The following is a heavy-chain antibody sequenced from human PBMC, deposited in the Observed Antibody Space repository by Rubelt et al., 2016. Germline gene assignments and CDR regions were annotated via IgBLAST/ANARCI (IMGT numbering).Heavy chain of an antibody. CDR1: GFTFSSFA. Sequence: SGGGLVQPGGSLRLSCAASGFTFSSFAMSWVRQVPGKGLEWVSSIGSVGDHIYYADSVKGRFTISRDNDENSLYLQMHSPRADDTAIYYCARDLWGPNYAMDVWGQGTTVTISS. J-gene: IGHJ6*02. V-gene: IGHV3-21*06. D-gene: IGHD2-21*01. CDR3: ARDLWGPNYAMDV. CDR2: IGSVGDHI.